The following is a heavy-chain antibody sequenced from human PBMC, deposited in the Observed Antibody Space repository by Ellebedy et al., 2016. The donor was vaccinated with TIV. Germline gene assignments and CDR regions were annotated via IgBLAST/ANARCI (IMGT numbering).Heavy chain of an antibody. CDR2: IIPIFGTA. CDR1: GYTFTSYA. Sequence: SVKVSCXASGYTFTSYAISWVRQAPGQGLEWMGGIIPIFGTANYAQKFQGRVTITADESTSTAYMELISLRSEDTAVYYCARGKAMTTVDYATYNWFDPWGQGTLVAVSS. CDR3: ARGKAMTTVDYATYNWFDP. V-gene: IGHV1-69*13. D-gene: IGHD4-23*01. J-gene: IGHJ5*02.